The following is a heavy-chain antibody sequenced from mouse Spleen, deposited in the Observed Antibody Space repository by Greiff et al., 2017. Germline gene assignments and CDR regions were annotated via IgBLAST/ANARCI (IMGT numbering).Heavy chain of an antibody. CDR3: ALITTALYAMDY. Sequence: QVQLQQSGAELVRPGASVKLSCKASGYTFTDYYINWVKQRPGQGLEWIARIYPGSGNTYYNEKFKGKATLTAEKSSSTAYMQLSSLTSEDSAVYFCALITTALYAMDYWGQGTSVTVSS. CDR2: IYPGSGNT. J-gene: IGHJ4*01. CDR1: GYTFTDYY. V-gene: IGHV1-76*01. D-gene: IGHD1-2*01.